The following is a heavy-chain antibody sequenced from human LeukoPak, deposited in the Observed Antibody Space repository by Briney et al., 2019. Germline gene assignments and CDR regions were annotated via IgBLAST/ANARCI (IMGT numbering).Heavy chain of an antibody. J-gene: IGHJ4*02. CDR3: ARDNYYQFDY. CDR1: GFTFNSYS. V-gene: IGHV3-7*01. D-gene: IGHD2-2*01. CDR2: IKHDGSEK. Sequence: GGSLRLPGTASGFTFNSYSMTWVRQAPGMGLEWVANIKHDGSEKYYVDSVRGRFTISRDNAKNSLYLQMNTLRAEDTAVYFCARDNYYQFDYWGQGTLVTASS.